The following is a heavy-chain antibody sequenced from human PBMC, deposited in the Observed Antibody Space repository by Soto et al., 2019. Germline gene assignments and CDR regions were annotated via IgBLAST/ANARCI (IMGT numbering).Heavy chain of an antibody. CDR2: ISYDGSNK. J-gene: IGHJ4*02. CDR3: DKVPRRVVYAMVDSDC. D-gene: IGHD2-8*02. CDR1: GFTFSSYG. Sequence: GGSLRLSCAASGFTFSSYGMHWVRQAPGKGLEWVAVISYDGSNKYYADSVKGRFTISRDNSKNTLYLQMNSLRAEDTAVYYCDKVPRRVVYAMVDSDCWGQGTLVTVSS. V-gene: IGHV3-30*18.